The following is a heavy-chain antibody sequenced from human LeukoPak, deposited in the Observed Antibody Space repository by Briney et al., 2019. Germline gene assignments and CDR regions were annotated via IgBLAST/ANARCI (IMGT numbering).Heavy chain of an antibody. CDR2: FDPEDGET. CDR1: GYTLTELS. V-gene: IGHV1-24*01. J-gene: IGHJ6*02. D-gene: IGHD3-16*02. CDR3: ATESFSHPYYYYGMDV. Sequence: GASVKVSCKVSGYTLTELSMHWVRQAPGKGLEWMGGFDPEDGETIYAQKFQGRVTMTEDTSTDTAYMELSSLRSEDTAVYYCATESFSHPYYYYGMDVWGQGTTVTVSS.